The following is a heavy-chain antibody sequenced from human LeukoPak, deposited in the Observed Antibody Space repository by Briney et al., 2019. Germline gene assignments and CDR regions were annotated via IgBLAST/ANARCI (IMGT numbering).Heavy chain of an antibody. Sequence: GASVKVTCKASGYTFTIYGISWVRQAPGQGLEWMGWISAYNGNTNYAQKLQGRVTMTTDTSTSTAYMELRSLRSDDTAVYYCARVTGLRFLEWLLPFDYWGQGTLVTVSS. D-gene: IGHD3-3*01. V-gene: IGHV1-18*01. CDR2: ISAYNGNT. CDR3: ARVTGLRFLEWLLPFDY. CDR1: GYTFTIYG. J-gene: IGHJ4*02.